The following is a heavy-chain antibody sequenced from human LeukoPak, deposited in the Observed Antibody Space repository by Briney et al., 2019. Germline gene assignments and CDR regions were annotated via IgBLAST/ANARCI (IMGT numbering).Heavy chain of an antibody. CDR3: ATNLPLYTMTTSLSLSYGMDV. J-gene: IGHJ6*02. V-gene: IGHV1-69*04. D-gene: IGHD4-17*01. Sequence: ASVKVSCKASGGTFSSYAISWVRQAPGQGLEWMGRIIPILGIANYAQKFQGRVTITRDTSASTAYMELSSLRSEDTAVYYCATNLPLYTMTTSLSLSYGMDVWGQGTTVTVSS. CDR1: GGTFSSYA. CDR2: IIPILGIA.